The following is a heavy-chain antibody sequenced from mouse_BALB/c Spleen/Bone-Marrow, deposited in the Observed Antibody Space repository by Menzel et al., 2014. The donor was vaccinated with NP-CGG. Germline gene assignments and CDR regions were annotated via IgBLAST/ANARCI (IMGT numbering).Heavy chain of an antibody. D-gene: IGHD2-3*01. Sequence: EVQGVESGGGLVKPGGSLKLSCAASGFTFSSYTMSWVRQTPEKRLEWVATISSGGSYTYYPDSVKGRFTISRDNAKNTLYLQMSKVRSEDTALYYCARPDDGYYAMDYWGQGTSVTVSS. CDR1: GFTFSSYT. CDR2: ISSGGSYT. V-gene: IGHV5-9-3*01. J-gene: IGHJ4*01. CDR3: ARPDDGYYAMDY.